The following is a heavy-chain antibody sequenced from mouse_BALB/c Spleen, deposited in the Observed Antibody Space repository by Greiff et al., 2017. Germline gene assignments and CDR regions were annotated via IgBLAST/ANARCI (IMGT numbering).Heavy chain of an antibody. V-gene: IGHV3-8*02. Sequence: VQLKESGPSLVKPSQTLSLTCSVTGDSITSGYWNWIRKFPGNKLEYMGYISYSGSTYYNPSLKSRISITRDTSKNQYYLQLNSVTTEDTATYYCARGDYGSSYPAYWGQGTLVTVSA. CDR1: GDSITSGY. D-gene: IGHD1-1*01. J-gene: IGHJ3*01. CDR2: ISYSGST. CDR3: ARGDYGSSYPAY.